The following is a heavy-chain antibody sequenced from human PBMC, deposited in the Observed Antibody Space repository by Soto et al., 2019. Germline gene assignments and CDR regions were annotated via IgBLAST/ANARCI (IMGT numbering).Heavy chain of an antibody. D-gene: IGHD2-15*01. CDR2: IYSGGST. J-gene: IGHJ3*02. Sequence: GGSLRLSCAASGFTVSSNYMSWVRQAPGKGLEWVSVIYSGGSTYYADSVKGRFTISRDNSKNTLYLQMNSLRAEDTAVYYCARLAPLESLVVVVADAFDIWGQGTMVTVSS. CDR1: GFTVSSNY. V-gene: IGHV3-66*01. CDR3: ARLAPLESLVVVVADAFDI.